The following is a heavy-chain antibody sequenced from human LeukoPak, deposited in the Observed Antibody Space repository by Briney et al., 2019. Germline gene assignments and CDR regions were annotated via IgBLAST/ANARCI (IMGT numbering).Heavy chain of an antibody. CDR1: GFTFSSYA. CDR3: VRNLAVAGTCFDS. J-gene: IGHJ4*02. Sequence: GGSLRLSCVASGFTFSSYALNWVRQAPGKGLEWVSTIPGSGSSTYYADSVRGRFTISRDNAESSLYLQMNSLRAEDTAVYYCVRNLAVAGTCFDSWGQGTLVTVSS. CDR2: IPGSGSST. D-gene: IGHD6-19*01. V-gene: IGHV3-23*01.